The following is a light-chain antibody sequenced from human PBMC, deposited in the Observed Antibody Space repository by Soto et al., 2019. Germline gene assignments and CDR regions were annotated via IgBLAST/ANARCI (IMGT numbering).Light chain of an antibody. CDR3: QQYGSSIQT. V-gene: IGKV3-20*01. Sequence: EIVMTQSPATLSVSPGERATLSCRASQSVTSNLAWYQQRPGQPPNLLIFGASHRAPDIPDRFSGSGSGTDFTLTISRLEPEDFAVYYCQQYGSSIQTFGQGTKVDIK. CDR2: GAS. CDR1: QSVTSN. J-gene: IGKJ1*01.